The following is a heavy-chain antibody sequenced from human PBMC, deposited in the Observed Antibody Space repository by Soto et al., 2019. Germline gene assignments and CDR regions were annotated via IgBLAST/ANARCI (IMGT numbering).Heavy chain of an antibody. Sequence: QVQLVQSGAEVKKPGSSVKVSCKASGGTFSSYAISWVRQAPGQGLEWMGGIIPIFGTANYAQKFQGRVTITADESTSTAYMELSSLRSEDTAVYYCARDPGYGYGHYYYYYGMDVWGQGTTVTVSS. CDR2: IIPIFGTA. J-gene: IGHJ6*02. V-gene: IGHV1-69*01. CDR1: GGTFSSYA. D-gene: IGHD5-18*01. CDR3: ARDPGYGYGHYYYYYGMDV.